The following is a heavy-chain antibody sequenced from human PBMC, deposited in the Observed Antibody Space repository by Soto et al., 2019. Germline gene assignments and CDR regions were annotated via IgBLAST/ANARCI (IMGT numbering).Heavy chain of an antibody. Sequence: SVKVSFKASGGTFSSYAISWVRQAPGQGLEWMGGIIPIFGTANYAQKFQGRVTITADESTSTAYMELSSLRSEDTAVYYCAREASAVAGIGEFDYWGQGTLVTVSS. CDR1: GGTFSSYA. CDR2: IIPIFGTA. J-gene: IGHJ4*02. CDR3: AREASAVAGIGEFDY. V-gene: IGHV1-69*13. D-gene: IGHD6-19*01.